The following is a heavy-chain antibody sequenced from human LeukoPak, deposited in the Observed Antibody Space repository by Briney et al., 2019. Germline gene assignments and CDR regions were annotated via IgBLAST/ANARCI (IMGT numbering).Heavy chain of an antibody. D-gene: IGHD4-11*01. CDR2: IKQDGSEK. CDR3: ARRKQYTNYLGHSYYYMDV. V-gene: IGHV3-7*01. J-gene: IGHJ6*03. Sequence: GGSLRLSCEASGFTFSSYWMSWVRQAPGKGLEWVANIKQDGSEKYYVDSVKGRFTISRDNAKNSLYLQMNSLRAEDTAVYYCARRKQYTNYLGHSYYYMDVWGRGTTVTVSS. CDR1: GFTFSSYW.